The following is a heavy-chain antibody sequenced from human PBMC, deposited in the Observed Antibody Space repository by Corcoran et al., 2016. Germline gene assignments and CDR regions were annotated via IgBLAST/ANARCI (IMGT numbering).Heavy chain of an antibody. Sequence: QVQIQQWGAGRLTPSEPLSLTCAVYGGSFSGYYWSWISPPPGKGLEWIGEINHSGSTDYNPSLKSRVTISVDTSKNQFSLKLSSVTAADTAVYYSARVQWYRGRTLDYWGQVTLFTVS. CDR3: ARVQWYRGRTLDY. CDR2: INHSGST. J-gene: IGHJ4*02. CDR1: GGSFSGYY. D-gene: IGHD1-26*01. V-gene: IGHV4-34*01.